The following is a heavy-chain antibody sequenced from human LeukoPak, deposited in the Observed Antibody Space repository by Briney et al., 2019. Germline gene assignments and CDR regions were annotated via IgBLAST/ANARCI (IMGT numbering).Heavy chain of an antibody. CDR1: GFTFSSYG. Sequence: GGSLRLSCAASGFTFSSYGMHWVRQAPGKGLEWVAVIWYDGSNKYYADSVKGRFTISRDNSKNTLYLQMNSLRAEDTAVYYCARVGGGLRLGELSSPFDYWGQGTLVTVSS. CDR2: IWYDGSNK. J-gene: IGHJ4*02. V-gene: IGHV3-33*01. CDR3: ARVGGGLRLGELSSPFDY. D-gene: IGHD3-16*02.